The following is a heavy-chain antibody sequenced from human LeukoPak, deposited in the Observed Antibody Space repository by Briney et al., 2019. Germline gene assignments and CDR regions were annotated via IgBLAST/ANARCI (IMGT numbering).Heavy chain of an antibody. Sequence: SETLSLTCTVSGGSISSTSYFWGSIRQPPGKGLEWIGTIYYSGSTYYNPSLKSRVTMSVDTSRNQFSLKLSSVNAADTAVYYCAKAGVRYYDSSGLHAFDIWGQGTMVTVSS. D-gene: IGHD3-22*01. V-gene: IGHV4-39*01. J-gene: IGHJ3*02. CDR2: IYYSGST. CDR3: AKAGVRYYDSSGLHAFDI. CDR1: GGSISSTSYF.